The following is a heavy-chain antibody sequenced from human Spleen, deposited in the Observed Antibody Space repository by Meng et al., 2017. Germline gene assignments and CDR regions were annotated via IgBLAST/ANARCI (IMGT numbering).Heavy chain of an antibody. Sequence: VQLQQWGAGLLKPSETLSLTCAVYGGSFSGYYWSWIRQPPGKGLEWIGEINHSGSTNYNPSLKSRVTISVDTSKNQFSLKLSSVTAADTAVYYCASGRGSYRFFDYWGQGTLVTVSS. CDR3: ASGRGSYRFFDY. CDR2: INHSGST. CDR1: GGSFSGYY. D-gene: IGHD1-26*01. J-gene: IGHJ4*02. V-gene: IGHV4-34*01.